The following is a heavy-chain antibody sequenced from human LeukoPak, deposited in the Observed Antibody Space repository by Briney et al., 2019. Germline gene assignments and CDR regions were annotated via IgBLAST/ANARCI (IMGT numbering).Heavy chain of an antibody. CDR3: ARGGKGYSSSWYVPFDFDY. CDR1: GFTFSSYW. V-gene: IGHV3-7*03. Sequence: PGGSLRLSCAASGFTFSSYWMSWVRQAPGKGLEWVANIKQDGSEKYYVDSVKGRFTIYRDNAKNSLYLQMNSLRAEDTAVYYCARGGKGYSSSWYVPFDFDYWGQGTLVTVSS. CDR2: IKQDGSEK. D-gene: IGHD6-13*01. J-gene: IGHJ4*02.